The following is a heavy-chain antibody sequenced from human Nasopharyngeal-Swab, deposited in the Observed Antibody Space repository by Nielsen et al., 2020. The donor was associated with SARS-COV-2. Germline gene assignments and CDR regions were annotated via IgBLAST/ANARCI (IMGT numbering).Heavy chain of an antibody. CDR3: ARARPDIVVVPAALLFDP. Sequence: GGSLRLSCAASGFTFSSYDMHWVRQATGKGLEWVSAIGTAGDTYYPGSVKGRLTIPRENAKNSLYLQMNSLSAGDTAVYYCARARPDIVVVPAALLFDPWGQGTLVTVSS. D-gene: IGHD2-2*01. CDR2: IGTAGDT. J-gene: IGHJ5*02. V-gene: IGHV3-13*04. CDR1: GFTFSSYD.